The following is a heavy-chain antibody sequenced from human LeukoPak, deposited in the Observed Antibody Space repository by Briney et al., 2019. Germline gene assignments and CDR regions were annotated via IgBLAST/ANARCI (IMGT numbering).Heavy chain of an antibody. V-gene: IGHV4-39*01. J-gene: IGHJ4*02. CDR3: ATLIWFGESDPGY. CDR2: IYYSGST. Sequence: SETLSLTCTVSGGSISSSSYYWGWIRQPPGKGLEWIGSIYYSGSTYYNPSLKSRVTISVDTSKNQFSLKLSSVTAADTAVYYCATLIWFGESDPGYWGQGTLVTVSS. CDR1: GGSISSSSYY. D-gene: IGHD3-10*01.